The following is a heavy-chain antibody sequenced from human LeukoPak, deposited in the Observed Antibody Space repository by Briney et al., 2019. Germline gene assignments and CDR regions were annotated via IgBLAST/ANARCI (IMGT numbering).Heavy chain of an antibody. V-gene: IGHV3-23*01. Sequence: GGSLRLSCAASGFTFSSYAMSWVRQAPGKGLEWVSTISGSGGSTYYADSVKGRFTISRDSSKNTLSLQMNSLRAEDTAVYYCAKDISLLYSGSYGDFDYWGQGTLVTVSS. CDR1: GFTFSSYA. CDR3: AKDISLLYSGSYGDFDY. D-gene: IGHD1-26*01. CDR2: ISGSGGST. J-gene: IGHJ4*02.